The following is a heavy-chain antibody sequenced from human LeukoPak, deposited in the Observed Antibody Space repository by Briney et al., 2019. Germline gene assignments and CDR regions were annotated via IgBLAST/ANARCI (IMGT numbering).Heavy chain of an antibody. J-gene: IGHJ6*03. D-gene: IGHD4-17*01. CDR3: ARRRHGDYGYYHYMDV. V-gene: IGHV5-51*01. Sequence: GESLKISCKGSGYSFTSYWIGWVRQMPGKGLEWMGIIYPGDSDTRYSPSFQGQVTISADKSISTAYLQWSSLKASDTAMYYCARRRHGDYGYYHYMDVWGKGTTVTVSS. CDR2: IYPGDSDT. CDR1: GYSFTSYW.